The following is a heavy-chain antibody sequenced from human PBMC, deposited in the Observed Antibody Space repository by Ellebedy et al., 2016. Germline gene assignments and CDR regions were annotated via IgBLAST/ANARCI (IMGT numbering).Heavy chain of an antibody. CDR1: GYSFTTYW. CDR2: IHPDDSDT. J-gene: IGHJ4*02. Sequence: GESLKISCKASGYSFTTYWIGWVRQTPGKGLECMGFIHPDDSDTRYSQSFEGQVTISSDKSISTACLQWSSLKASDTAMYYCPRGRGSSWYSYFDYWGQGTLVTVSS. D-gene: IGHD6-13*01. CDR3: PRGRGSSWYSYFDY. V-gene: IGHV5-51*01.